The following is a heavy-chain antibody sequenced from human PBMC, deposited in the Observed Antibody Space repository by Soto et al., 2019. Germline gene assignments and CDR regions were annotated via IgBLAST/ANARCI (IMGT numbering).Heavy chain of an antibody. CDR2: MNPNTGNS. D-gene: IGHD1-1*01. J-gene: IGHJ4*02. V-gene: IGHV1-8*01. CDR3: ARRAETDGWNGFGAHKYYFDC. CDR1: GYTFTSYD. Sequence: ASVKVSCKASGYTFTSYDIYWVRQATGQGLEWMGWMNPNTGNSGYAQKFQGRVTMTSDTSISTAHMELSSLRSEDTAVYYCARRAETDGWNGFGAHKYYFDCLGQRTLVTVSS.